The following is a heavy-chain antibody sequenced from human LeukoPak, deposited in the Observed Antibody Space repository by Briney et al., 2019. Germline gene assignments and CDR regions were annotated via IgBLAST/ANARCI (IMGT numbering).Heavy chain of an antibody. J-gene: IGHJ4*02. CDR3: ARDAKSLPDDY. V-gene: IGHV1-2*02. CDR1: GYTFTGYY. CDR2: INPNSGGT. Sequence: ASVKVSCKASGYTFTGYYIHWVRQAPGQGLEWMGWINPNSGGTNYVQKFQGRVTMTRDTSISTVYMELSRLRSDDTAVYYCARDAKSLPDDYWGQGTLVTVSS.